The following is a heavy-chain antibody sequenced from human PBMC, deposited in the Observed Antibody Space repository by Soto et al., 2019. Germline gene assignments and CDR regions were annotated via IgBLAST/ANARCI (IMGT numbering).Heavy chain of an antibody. CDR3: ARDRVLELNRGYYYMDV. J-gene: IGHJ6*03. CDR2: INAGNGNT. D-gene: IGHD1-7*01. Sequence: ASVKVSCKASGYTFTTYAMHWVRQAPGQRLEWMGWINAGNGNTKYSPKFHDRVTITRDTSASTAYMELSSLRSEDTAVYYCARDRVLELNRGYYYMDVWGKXTTVTVSS. V-gene: IGHV1-3*01. CDR1: GYTFTTYA.